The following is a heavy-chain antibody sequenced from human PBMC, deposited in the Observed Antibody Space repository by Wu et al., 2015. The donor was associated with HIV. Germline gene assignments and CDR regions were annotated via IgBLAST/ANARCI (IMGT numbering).Heavy chain of an antibody. Sequence: QVQLVQSGAEVKKPGSSVKVSCKASGGTFSSNAISWVRQAPGQGLEWMGRIIPIFGTVKYAQKVQGRVTITADESTSTAYMELRSLRSEDTAVYYCAKRPXPRSGWSYGMDVWGQGTTVTVSS. CDR3: AKRPXPRSGWSYGMDV. V-gene: IGHV1-69*13. CDR2: IIPIFGTV. J-gene: IGHJ6*02. CDR1: GGTFSSNA. D-gene: IGHD3-3*01.